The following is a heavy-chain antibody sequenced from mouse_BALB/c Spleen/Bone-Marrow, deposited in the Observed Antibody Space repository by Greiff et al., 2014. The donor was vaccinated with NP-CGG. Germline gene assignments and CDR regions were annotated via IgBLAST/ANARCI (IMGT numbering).Heavy chain of an antibody. J-gene: IGHJ4*01. V-gene: IGHV1-63*01. CDR1: GYAFTNYW. D-gene: IGHD1-2*01. CDR3: ARPQFISGRYYAMDY. Sequence: QVQLQQPGAELVRPGTSVKISCKASGYAFTNYWLDWVKQSPGHGLEWIGDIYPGSGNTYFNEKFKRKATLTADKSSSTAYMQLSSLTSEDSAVYFCARPQFISGRYYAMDYWGQGTSVTVSS. CDR2: IYPGSGNT.